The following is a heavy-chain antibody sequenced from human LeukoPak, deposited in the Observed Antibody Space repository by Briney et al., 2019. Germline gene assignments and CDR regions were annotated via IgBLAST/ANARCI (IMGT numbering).Heavy chain of an antibody. D-gene: IGHD2-15*01. J-gene: IGHJ4*02. V-gene: IGHV4-31*03. Sequence: SQTLSLTCTVSGGPISSGGYYWSWIRQHPGKGLEWIGYIYYSGSTYYNPSLKSRVTISVDTSKNQFSLKLSSVTAADTAVYYCAREKTGGSLFDYWGQGTLVTVSS. CDR2: IYYSGST. CDR1: GGPISSGGYY. CDR3: AREKTGGSLFDY.